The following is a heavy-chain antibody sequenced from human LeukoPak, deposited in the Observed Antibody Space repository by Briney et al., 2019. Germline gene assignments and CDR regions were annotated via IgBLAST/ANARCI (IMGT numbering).Heavy chain of an antibody. D-gene: IGHD6-19*01. J-gene: IGHJ4*02. Sequence: PGGSLRLSCAASGFTVSSNYMSWVRQAPGKGLEWVSVIYSGGSTYYADSVKGRFTISRDNSKNTLYLQMNSLRAEDTAVYYCARHQWLVQVDYRGQGTLVTVSS. V-gene: IGHV3-53*01. CDR3: ARHQWLVQVDY. CDR1: GFTVSSNY. CDR2: IYSGGST.